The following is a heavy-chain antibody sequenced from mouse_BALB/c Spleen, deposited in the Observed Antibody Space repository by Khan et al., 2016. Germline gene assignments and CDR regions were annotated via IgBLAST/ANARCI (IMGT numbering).Heavy chain of an antibody. CDR3: ARRRFDGYFDV. V-gene: IGHV4-1*02. D-gene: IGHD1-1*01. J-gene: IGHJ1*01. CDR2: INPDSSTI. CDR1: GFDFSRYW. Sequence: EVQLLESGGGLVQPGGSLKLSCAASGFDFSRYWMTWVRQAPGKGLEWIGEINPDSSTINYTPSLKDKFIISRDNAKNTLFLQMSKVRSEDTVLYYYARRRFDGYFDVWGAGTTVTVSS.